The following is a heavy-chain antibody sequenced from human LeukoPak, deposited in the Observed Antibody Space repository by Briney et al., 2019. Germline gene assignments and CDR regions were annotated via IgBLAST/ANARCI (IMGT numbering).Heavy chain of an antibody. CDR1: GFTVSSNH. CDR2: ISSSSSYI. Sequence: PGGSLRLSCAASGFTVSSNHMSWVRQAPGKGLEWVSSISSSSSYIYYADSVKGRFTISRDNAKNSLYLQMNSLRAEDTAVYYCATKLRFLEWLLFDYWGQGTLVTVSS. V-gene: IGHV3-21*01. J-gene: IGHJ4*02. CDR3: ATKLRFLEWLLFDY. D-gene: IGHD3-3*01.